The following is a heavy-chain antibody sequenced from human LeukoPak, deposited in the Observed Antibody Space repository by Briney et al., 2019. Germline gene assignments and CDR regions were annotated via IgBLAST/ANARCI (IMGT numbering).Heavy chain of an antibody. D-gene: IGHD6-13*01. CDR1: GFTFSSYW. CDR2: IKQDGSER. Sequence: GGSLRLSCAASGFTFSSYWMSWVRQAPGKGLEWVANIKQDGSERYYVDSVKGRFTISRDNAKNSLYLQMNSLRAEDTAVYYCASSSWYIEARWKRRAFDIWGQGTTVTVSS. CDR3: ASSSWYIEARWKRRAFDI. V-gene: IGHV3-7*02. J-gene: IGHJ3*02.